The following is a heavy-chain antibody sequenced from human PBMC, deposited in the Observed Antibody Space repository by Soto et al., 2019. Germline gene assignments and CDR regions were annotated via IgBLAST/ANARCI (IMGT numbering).Heavy chain of an antibody. CDR3: ASSSREDYNFGMDA. J-gene: IGHJ6*02. CDR1: GLTVSSND. D-gene: IGHD1-20*01. V-gene: IGHV3-53*01. Sequence: RGSLRLSCAASGLTVSSNDMSWVRQSPGKGLEWVSVIYSGGSKHDADSVKGRFTISRDNSKDMVYLQMNSLRVDDTAVYFCASSSREDYNFGMDAWGQGTTVTVSS. CDR2: IYSGGSK.